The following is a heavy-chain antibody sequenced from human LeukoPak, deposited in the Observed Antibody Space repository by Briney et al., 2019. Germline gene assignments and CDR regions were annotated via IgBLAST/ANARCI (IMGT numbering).Heavy chain of an antibody. CDR2: IYYSGST. V-gene: IGHV4-39*02. CDR1: GGSISSSSYY. CDR3: ARDTGYCTNGVCSLYYYYYYYMDV. J-gene: IGHJ6*03. D-gene: IGHD2-8*01. Sequence: SETLSLTCTVSGGSISSSSYYWGWIRQPPGKGLEWIGSIYYSGSTYYNPPLKSRVTISVDTSKNQFSLKLSSVTAADTAVYYCARDTGYCTNGVCSLYYYYYYYMDVWGKGTTVTVSS.